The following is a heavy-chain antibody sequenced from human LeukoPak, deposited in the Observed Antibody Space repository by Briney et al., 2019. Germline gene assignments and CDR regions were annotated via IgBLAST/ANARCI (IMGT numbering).Heavy chain of an antibody. CDR2: ISTSSSPI. V-gene: IGHV3-48*04. J-gene: IGHJ4*02. Sequence: GRSLRLSCAASGFTFSSHAMHWVRQVPGKGLEWVSYISTSSSPIYYADSVKGRFTISRDNAKNSLYLQMNSLRVEDTAVYYCATAGLTVGNYELFDSWGQGTLVTVSS. CDR3: ATAGLTVGNYELFDS. CDR1: GFTFSSHA. D-gene: IGHD4-11*01.